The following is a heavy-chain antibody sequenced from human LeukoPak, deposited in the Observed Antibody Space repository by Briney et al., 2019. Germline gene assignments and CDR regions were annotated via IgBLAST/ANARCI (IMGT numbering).Heavy chain of an antibody. V-gene: IGHV3-7*01. CDR1: AFTLSGYW. Sequence: GGSLRLSCAASAFTLSGYWMTWVRQAPGKGLEWVANIKQDGTEKFYVDSVKGRFTISRDNAKNSLYLQMNSLRAEDTAVYYCARDPIEYSSSPNIFDYWGQGTLVTVSS. J-gene: IGHJ4*02. D-gene: IGHD6-6*01. CDR3: ARDPIEYSSSPNIFDY. CDR2: IKQDGTEK.